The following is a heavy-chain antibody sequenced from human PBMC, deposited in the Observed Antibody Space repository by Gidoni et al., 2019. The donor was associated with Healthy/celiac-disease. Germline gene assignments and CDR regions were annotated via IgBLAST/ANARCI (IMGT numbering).Heavy chain of an antibody. D-gene: IGHD2-8*01. CDR2: INHSGST. CDR1: GGSFSGYY. V-gene: IGHV4-34*01. J-gene: IGHJ5*02. CDR3: ARGLIVPTPSIPDP. Sequence: QVQLQQWGEGLLKPSETLSLTCAVYGGSFSGYYWSWIRQPPGKGLEWIGEINHSGSTNYNPSLKSRVTISVDTSKNQFSLKLSSVTAADTAVYYCARGLIVPTPSIPDPWGQGTLVTVSS.